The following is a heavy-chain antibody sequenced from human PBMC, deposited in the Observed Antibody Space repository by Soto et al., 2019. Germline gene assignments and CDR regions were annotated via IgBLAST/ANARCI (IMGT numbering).Heavy chain of an antibody. J-gene: IGHJ6*02. V-gene: IGHV4-59*02. CDR3: ARALYGSGVLDV. CDR2: IYYSGST. CDR1: GGSVTSYY. D-gene: IGHD3-10*01. Sequence: PSETLSLTCTVSGGSVTSYYWSCIRQPPGKALEWIGTIYYSGSTTYNPSLKSRVTISVDTSKNQFSLKLGSVTAADTAVYFCARALYGSGVLDVWGQGTTVTVSS.